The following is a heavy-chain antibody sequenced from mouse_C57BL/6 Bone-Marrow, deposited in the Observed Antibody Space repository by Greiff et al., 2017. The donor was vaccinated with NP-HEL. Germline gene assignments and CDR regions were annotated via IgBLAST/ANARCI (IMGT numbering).Heavy chain of an antibody. CDR1: GYTFTDYE. CDR2: IDPETGGT. D-gene: IGHD2-2*01. CDR3: IYGYDPFAY. V-gene: IGHV1-15*01. Sequence: VKLQESRAELVRPGASVTLSCKASGYTFTDYEMHWVKQTPVHGLEWIGAIDPETGGTAYNQKFKGKAILTADKSSSTAYMERRSLTSEDSAVYYCIYGYDPFAYWGQGTLVTVSA. J-gene: IGHJ3*01.